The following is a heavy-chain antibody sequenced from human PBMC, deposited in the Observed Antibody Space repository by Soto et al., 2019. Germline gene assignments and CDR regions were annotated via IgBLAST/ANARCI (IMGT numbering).Heavy chain of an antibody. D-gene: IGHD5-18*01. CDR1: GGSISSGGYY. V-gene: IGHV4-31*03. CDR2: IYYSGST. J-gene: IGHJ5*02. Sequence: SETLSLTCTVSGGSISSGGYYWSWIRQHPGKGLEWIGYIYYSGSTYYNPSLKSRVTISVDTSKNQFSLKLSSVTAADTAVYYCARELVDTAMVTDWFDPWGQGTLVTVSS. CDR3: ARELVDTAMVTDWFDP.